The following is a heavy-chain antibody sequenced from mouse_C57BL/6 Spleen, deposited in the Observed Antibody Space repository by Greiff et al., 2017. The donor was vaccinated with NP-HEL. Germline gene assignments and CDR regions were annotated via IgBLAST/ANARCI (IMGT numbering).Heavy chain of an antibody. D-gene: IGHD6-2*01. CDR3: TREVSESWYFDV. J-gene: IGHJ1*03. Sequence: QVQLQQSGTELVKPEASVKLSCKASGYTFTSYWMHWVKQRPGQGLEWIGNINPSNGGTNYNEKFKSKATLTVDKSSSTAYMQLSSLTTEDSAVYYCTREVSESWYFDVWGTGTTVTVSS. CDR1: GYTFTSYW. CDR2: INPSNGGT. V-gene: IGHV1-53*01.